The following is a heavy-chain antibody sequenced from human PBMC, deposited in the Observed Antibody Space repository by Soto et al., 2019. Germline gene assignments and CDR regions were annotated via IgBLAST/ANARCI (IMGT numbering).Heavy chain of an antibody. V-gene: IGHV4-59*01. J-gene: IGHJ4*02. Sequence: SETLSLTCTVSGGSISSYYWSWIRQPPGKGLEWIGYIYYSGSTNYNPSLKSRVTISVDTSKNQFSLKLSSVTAADTAVYYCAREKGGSGWFHLDYWGQGTLVTVSS. D-gene: IGHD6-19*01. CDR2: IYYSGST. CDR3: AREKGGSGWFHLDY. CDR1: GGSISSYY.